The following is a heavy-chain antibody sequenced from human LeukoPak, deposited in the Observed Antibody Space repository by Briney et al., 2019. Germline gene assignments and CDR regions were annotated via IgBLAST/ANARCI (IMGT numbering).Heavy chain of an antibody. Sequence: SETLSLTCSVSDGSINSYYWNWIRRPPGKGLEWIGYIYYNGNTGYSPSLKSRVTMSVDTSKNLFSLKVSSVTAADTAVYYCARGRSNYYGMDVWGQGTTVTVSS. CDR2: IYYNGNT. J-gene: IGHJ6*02. CDR3: ARGRSNYYGMDV. D-gene: IGHD1-26*01. V-gene: IGHV4-59*01. CDR1: DGSINSYY.